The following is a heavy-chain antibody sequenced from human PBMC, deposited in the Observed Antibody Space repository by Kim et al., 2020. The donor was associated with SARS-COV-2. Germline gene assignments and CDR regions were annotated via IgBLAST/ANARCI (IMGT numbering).Heavy chain of an antibody. Sequence: GGSLRLSCAASGFTFSNSYINWIRQTPGKGLEWLSYISHTSRTIYYAESVKGRFTISRDNAKNSVSLQMNSLRAEDTGVYYCAGALSDGNGYPLFVSWG. V-gene: IGHV3-11*04. D-gene: IGHD3-22*01. CDR2: ISHTSRTI. J-gene: IGHJ5*01. CDR3: AGALSDGNGYPLFVS. CDR1: GFTFSNSY.